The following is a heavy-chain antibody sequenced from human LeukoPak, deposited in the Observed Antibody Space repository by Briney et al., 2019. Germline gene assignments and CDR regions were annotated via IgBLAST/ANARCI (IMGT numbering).Heavy chain of an antibody. CDR1: GYSFISYW. CDR3: ARQSTIGYGMDV. Sequence: GASLKICCKGCGYSFISYWIGWVRQMPGKGVEWMGIMYPGDAGNKYRPAFEEQVSISAETSISTSYLQWSSLKASDTAMDYCARQSTIGYGMDVWGQGNTVTVSS. V-gene: IGHV5-51*01. CDR2: MYPGDAGN. J-gene: IGHJ6*02. D-gene: IGHD3-3*01.